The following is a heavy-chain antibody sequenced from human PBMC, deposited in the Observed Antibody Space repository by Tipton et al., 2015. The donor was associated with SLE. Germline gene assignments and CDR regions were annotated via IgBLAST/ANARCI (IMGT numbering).Heavy chain of an antibody. D-gene: IGHD6-19*01. Sequence: TLSLTCTVSGDSINRGAYFWSWIRQLPGKGLEWIGYIRNSGSTHYNPSLQSRLTISLDTSNDQFSLKLGSVTAADTAVYYCATELFRGYTSGWGPDYWGQGTLVTVSS. CDR2: IRNSGST. V-gene: IGHV4-30-4*08. J-gene: IGHJ4*02. CDR1: GDSINRGAYF. CDR3: ATELFRGYTSGWGPDY.